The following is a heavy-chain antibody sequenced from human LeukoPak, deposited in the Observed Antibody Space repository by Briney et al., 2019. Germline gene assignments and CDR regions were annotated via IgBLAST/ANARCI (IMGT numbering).Heavy chain of an antibody. D-gene: IGHD2-2*01. Sequence: PGGSLRLSCAASGFTFSSYAMSWVRQAPGKGLEWVGRIKSKPDGGTTDYAAPVNGRFSISRDDSKNTLYLQMNSLKTEDTAVYFRTQESSAANDYWGQGTLVTVSS. CDR3: TQESSAANDY. J-gene: IGHJ4*02. V-gene: IGHV3-15*01. CDR1: GFTFSSYA. CDR2: IKSKPDGGTT.